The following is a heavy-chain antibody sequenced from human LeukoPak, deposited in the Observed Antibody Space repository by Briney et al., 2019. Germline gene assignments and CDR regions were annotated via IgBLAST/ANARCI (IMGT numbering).Heavy chain of an antibody. J-gene: IGHJ6*03. D-gene: IGHD6-25*01. CDR3: ARGSGRQRTYYYYYYMDV. CDR2: ISSSSSYI. V-gene: IGHV3-21*01. Sequence: GGSLRLSCAASGFTFSSYSMNWVRQAPGKGLEWVSSISSSSSYIYYADSVKGRFTISRDNAKNSLYLQMNSLRAEDTAVYYCARGSGRQRTYYYYYYMDVWGKGTTVTVSS. CDR1: GFTFSSYS.